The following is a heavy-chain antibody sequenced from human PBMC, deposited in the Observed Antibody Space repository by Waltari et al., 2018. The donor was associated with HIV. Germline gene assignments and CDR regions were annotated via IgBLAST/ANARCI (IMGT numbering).Heavy chain of an antibody. CDR3: ARGGFIVVVAASDY. D-gene: IGHD2-15*01. Sequence: QVQLVESGGGVVQPGRSLRLSCAASGFTFSSYAMHWVRQSTGKGLEWVAVISYDGSNKYYADSVKGRFTISRDNSKNTLYLQMNSLRAEDTAVYYCARGGFIVVVAASDYWGQGTLVTVSS. V-gene: IGHV3-30*01. CDR1: GFTFSSYA. J-gene: IGHJ4*02. CDR2: ISYDGSNK.